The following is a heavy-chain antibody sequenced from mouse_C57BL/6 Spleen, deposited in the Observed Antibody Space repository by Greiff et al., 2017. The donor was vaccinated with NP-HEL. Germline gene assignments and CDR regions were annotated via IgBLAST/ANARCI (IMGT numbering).Heavy chain of an antibody. CDR3: ARISNYDAMDY. CDR2: IDPSDSDT. Sequence: QVQLQQPGAELVRPGSSVKLSCKASGYTFTSYWMHWVKQRPIQGLEWIGNIDPSDSDTHYNQKFKDKATLTVDKSSSTAYMQLSSLTSEDYAVYYSARISNYDAMDYWGQGTSVTVSS. J-gene: IGHJ4*01. CDR1: GYTFTSYW. D-gene: IGHD2-5*01. V-gene: IGHV1-52*01.